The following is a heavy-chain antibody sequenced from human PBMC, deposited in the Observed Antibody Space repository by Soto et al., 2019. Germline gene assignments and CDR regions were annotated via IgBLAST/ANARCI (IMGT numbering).Heavy chain of an antibody. D-gene: IGHD3-22*01. J-gene: IGHJ4*02. CDR1: GGSISSGGYY. Sequence: QVQLQESGPGLVKPSQTLSLTCTVSGGSISSGGYYWSWIRQHPGMGLEWIGHIHNSGNTYYNPSLKSRLTISIDTSKNQCSLHLSSVTAADTAVYYCATNHDDISGRTPLLFDSWGQGTLVTVSS. CDR3: ATNHDDISGRTPLLFDS. V-gene: IGHV4-31*03. CDR2: IHNSGNT.